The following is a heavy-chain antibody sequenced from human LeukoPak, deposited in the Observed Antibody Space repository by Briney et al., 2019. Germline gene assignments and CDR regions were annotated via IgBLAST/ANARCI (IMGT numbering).Heavy chain of an antibody. J-gene: IGHJ3*02. CDR1: GGSISSYY. Sequence: ASETLSLTCTVSGGSISSYYWSWIRQPPGKGLEWIGYIYYSGSTNYNPSLKSRVTISVDTSKNQFSLKLSSVTAADTAVYYCARPRLYYDSSGYYEVGAFDIWGQGTMATVSS. D-gene: IGHD3-22*01. V-gene: IGHV4-59*01. CDR3: ARPRLYYDSSGYYEVGAFDI. CDR2: IYYSGST.